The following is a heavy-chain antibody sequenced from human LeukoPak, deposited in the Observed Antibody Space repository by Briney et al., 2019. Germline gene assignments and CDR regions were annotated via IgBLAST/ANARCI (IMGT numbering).Heavy chain of an antibody. Sequence: SQTLSLTCTVSGASFSSGDQYWNWIRQSPGKGLEWIGSIHPSGRLYNNPSLESRVTISVDTSKNQFSLKLSSVTAADTAVYYCARRPYCSSTSCYFIDYWGQGTLVTVSS. CDR1: GASFSSGDQY. D-gene: IGHD2-2*01. J-gene: IGHJ4*02. CDR2: IHPSGRL. CDR3: ARRPYCSSTSCYFIDY. V-gene: IGHV4-30-4*08.